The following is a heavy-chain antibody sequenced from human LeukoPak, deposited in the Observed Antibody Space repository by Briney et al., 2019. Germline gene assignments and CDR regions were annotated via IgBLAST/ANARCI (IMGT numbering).Heavy chain of an antibody. J-gene: IGHJ4*02. CDR1: GFTVSSSW. V-gene: IGHV3-74*01. Sequence: SGGSLRLSCAASGFTVSSSWMNWVRQAPGRGLVWVSDINSDGSSINYADSVKGRFTISRDNVKNPLHLQMNSLRAEGTAVYYCARWSPSFWGQGILVTVSS. CDR3: ARWSPSF. CDR2: INSDGSSI. D-gene: IGHD3-16*02.